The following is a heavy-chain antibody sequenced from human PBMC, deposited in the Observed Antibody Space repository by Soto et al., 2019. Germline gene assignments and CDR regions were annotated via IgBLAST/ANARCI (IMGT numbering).Heavy chain of an antibody. Sequence: SETLSLTCTVSGGSISSGDYYWSWIRQPPGKGLEWIGYIYYSGGTYYNPSLKSRVTISVDTSKNQFSLKLSSVTAADTAVYYCARGRRSTVTTTNYFDYWGQGTLVTVSS. CDR3: ARGRRSTVTTTNYFDY. CDR2: IYYSGGT. J-gene: IGHJ4*02. V-gene: IGHV4-30-4*01. CDR1: GGSISSGDYY. D-gene: IGHD4-4*01.